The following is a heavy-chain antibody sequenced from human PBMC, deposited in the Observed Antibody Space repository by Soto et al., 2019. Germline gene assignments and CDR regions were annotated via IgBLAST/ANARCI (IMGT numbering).Heavy chain of an antibody. D-gene: IGHD3-3*01. CDR3: TRDRVARGPPGAFDL. CDR1: GFTFSSYW. Sequence: GGSLRLSCAASGFTFSSYWMHWVRQAPGKGLVWVSRINTDWSDTLYADSVKGRFTISRDSAENTLYLQMNSLRAEDTAVYYCTRDRVARGPPGAFDLWGQGTMVTVSS. V-gene: IGHV3-74*01. J-gene: IGHJ3*01. CDR2: INTDWSDT.